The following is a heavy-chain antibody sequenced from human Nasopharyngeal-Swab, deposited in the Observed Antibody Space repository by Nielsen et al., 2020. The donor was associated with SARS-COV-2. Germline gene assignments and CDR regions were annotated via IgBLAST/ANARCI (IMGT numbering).Heavy chain of an antibody. V-gene: IGHV3-21*01. D-gene: IGHD6-19*01. Sequence: GESLKISCAASGFTFSSYSMNWVRQAPGKGLEWVSSISSSSTYIYYADSVKGRFTISRDNAKNSLSLQMSSLRAEDTAVYYCARAYSSGWTWFDYWGQGTLVTVSS. CDR1: GFTFSSYS. CDR3: ARAYSSGWTWFDY. J-gene: IGHJ4*02. CDR2: ISSSSTYI.